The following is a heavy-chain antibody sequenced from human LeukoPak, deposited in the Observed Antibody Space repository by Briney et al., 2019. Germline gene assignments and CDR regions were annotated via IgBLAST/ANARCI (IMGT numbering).Heavy chain of an antibody. Sequence: HTGGSLRLSCAASGFTFSNAWMSWVRQAPGKGLEWVATIKPDGSAQYYVDSVKGRFTISRDNAKNSLFLQINSLRAEDTAVYYCANGGTYSSGPWGQGTLVTVSS. CDR3: ANGGTYSSGP. J-gene: IGHJ5*02. CDR2: IKPDGSAQ. CDR1: GFTFSNAW. V-gene: IGHV3-7*01. D-gene: IGHD3-22*01.